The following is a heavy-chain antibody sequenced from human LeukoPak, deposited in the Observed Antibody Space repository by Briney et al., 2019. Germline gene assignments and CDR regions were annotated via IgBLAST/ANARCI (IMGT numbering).Heavy chain of an antibody. CDR2: INHSGST. CDR3: ARGGAMKRIGGKIAAATYYFDY. D-gene: IGHD6-13*01. V-gene: IGHV4-34*01. J-gene: IGHJ4*02. CDR1: GGSFSGYY. Sequence: SETLSLTCAVYGGSFSGYYWSWIRQPPGKGLEWIGEINHSGSTNYNPSLKSRGTITVDTTKNQFSLKLSSVTAADTAVYYCARGGAMKRIGGKIAAATYYFDYWGQGTLVTVSS.